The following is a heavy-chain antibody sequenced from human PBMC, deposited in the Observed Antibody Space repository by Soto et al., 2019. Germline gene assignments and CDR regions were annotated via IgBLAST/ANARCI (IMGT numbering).Heavy chain of an antibody. CDR1: GGSISSSSYY. Sequence: SETLSLTCTVSGGSISSSSYYWGWIRQPPGKGLEWIGSIYYSGSTYYNPSLKSRVTISVDTSKNQFSLKLSSVTAADTAVYYCARHVPGIAVAGTERYYYYYYMDVWGKGTTVTVSS. J-gene: IGHJ6*03. D-gene: IGHD6-19*01. CDR2: IYYSGST. V-gene: IGHV4-39*01. CDR3: ARHVPGIAVAGTERYYYYYYMDV.